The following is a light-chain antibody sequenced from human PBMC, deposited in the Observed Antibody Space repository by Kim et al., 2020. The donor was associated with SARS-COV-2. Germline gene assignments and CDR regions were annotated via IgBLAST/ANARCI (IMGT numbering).Light chain of an antibody. J-gene: IGKJ5*01. CDR3: YHYGTSPPFT. CDR1: RNTGDSY. CDR2: CTS. V-gene: IGKV3-20*01. Sequence: ATVPSRVTRNTGDSYLAWYQQNPGRAPRLLSLCTSNRATGIPDRFSGCRGGRDLTLSISSLEPEEFAVFYCYHYGTSPPFTFGQGTRVEIK.